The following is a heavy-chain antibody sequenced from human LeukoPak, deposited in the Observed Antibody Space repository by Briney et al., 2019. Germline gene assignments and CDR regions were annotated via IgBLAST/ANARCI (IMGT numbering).Heavy chain of an antibody. CDR3: ARDSYRAFDI. CDR1: GFTLSSYS. J-gene: IGHJ3*02. D-gene: IGHD4-11*01. V-gene: IGHV3-21*01. CDR2: ISSSSSYI. Sequence: KTGGSLRLSCAASGFTLSSYSMNWVRQAPGKGLEWVSSISSSSSYIYYADSVKGRFTISRDNAKNSLYLQMNSLRAEDTAVYYCARDSYRAFDIWGQGTMVTVSS.